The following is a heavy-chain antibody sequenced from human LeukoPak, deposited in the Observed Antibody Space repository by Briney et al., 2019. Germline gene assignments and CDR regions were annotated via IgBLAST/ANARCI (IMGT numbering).Heavy chain of an antibody. V-gene: IGHV4-59*08. D-gene: IGHD3-10*01. J-gene: IGHJ4*02. Sequence: SETLSLTCTVSGGSISSYYWSWIRQPPGKGLEWIGYIYYSGSTNYNPSLKSRVTISVDTSKNQFSLKLSSVTAADTAVYYCARLVQYYYGSEIDYWGQGTLVTVSS. CDR3: ARLVQYYYGSEIDY. CDR2: IYYSGST. CDR1: GGSISSYY.